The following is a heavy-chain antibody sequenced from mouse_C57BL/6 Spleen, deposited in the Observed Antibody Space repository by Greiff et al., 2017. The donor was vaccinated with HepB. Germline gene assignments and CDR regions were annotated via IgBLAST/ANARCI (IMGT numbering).Heavy chain of an antibody. CDR3: ARVGNYPDY. CDR1: GYSITSGYY. J-gene: IGHJ2*01. Sequence: EVKLMESGPGLVKPSQSLSLTCSVTGYSITSGYYWNWIRQFPGNKLEWMGYISYDGSNNYNPSLKNRISITRDTSKNQFFLKLNSVTTEDTATYYCARVGNYPDYWGQGTTLTVSS. CDR2: ISYDGSN. V-gene: IGHV3-6*01.